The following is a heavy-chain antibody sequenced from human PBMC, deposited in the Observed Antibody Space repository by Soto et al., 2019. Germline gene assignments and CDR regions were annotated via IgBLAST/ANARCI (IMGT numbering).Heavy chain of an antibody. CDR3: AGVPAAMEGSRWFDP. CDR2: INPSGGST. V-gene: IGHV1-46*01. J-gene: IGHJ5*02. Sequence: QVQLGQSGAEGKKPGASVKVSCKASGYTFTSYYMHWVRQAPGQGLEWMGIINPSGGSTSYAQKCQGRVTITRDTSPSTVYMELSSLRSEDTAVYYCAGVPAAMEGSRWFDPWGQGTLVTVSS. D-gene: IGHD2-2*01. CDR1: GYTFTSYY.